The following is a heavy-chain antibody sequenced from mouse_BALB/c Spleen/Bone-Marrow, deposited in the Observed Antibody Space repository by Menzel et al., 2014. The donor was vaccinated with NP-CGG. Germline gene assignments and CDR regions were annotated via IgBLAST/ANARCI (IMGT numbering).Heavy chain of an antibody. D-gene: IGHD2-4*01. V-gene: IGHV3-2*02. J-gene: IGHJ3*01. CDR1: GYSIXRDYA. CDR3: ARSSSYDYDVGFAY. Sequence: EVMLVESGPGLVKPSQSLSLTCIVTGYSIXRDYAWNWIRQFPGNKLEWMGYISYSGSTTYNPSLEGRISITRDTSKNQFFLQLNSVTTEDTATYYCARSSSYDYDVGFAYWGQGTLVTVSA. CDR2: ISYSGST.